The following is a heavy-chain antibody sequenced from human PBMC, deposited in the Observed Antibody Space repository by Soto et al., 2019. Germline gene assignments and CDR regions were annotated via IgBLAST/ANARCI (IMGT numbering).Heavy chain of an antibody. J-gene: IGHJ6*02. V-gene: IGHV1-2*02. D-gene: IGHD1-26*01. CDR2: VNPNSGDT. CDR1: GYTFTGYD. Sequence: GASVKVSCKASGYTFTGYDMHWVRQAPGQGLEWMGWVNPNSGDTILAQKFQGRVTLTRDTSTSTAYMELSTLKSDDTAVYYCARGGAPSTYYYYGMDVWGQGTTVTVSS. CDR3: ARGGAPSTYYYYGMDV.